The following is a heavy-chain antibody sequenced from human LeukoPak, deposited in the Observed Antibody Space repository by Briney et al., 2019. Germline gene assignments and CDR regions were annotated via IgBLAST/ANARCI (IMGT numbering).Heavy chain of an antibody. V-gene: IGHV1-2*02. CDR3: ASALIAVDGTSFDS. J-gene: IGHJ4*02. CDR2: INPNSGGT. D-gene: IGHD6-19*01. CDR1: GYTFTGYY. Sequence: ASVKVSCKTSGYTFTGYYMHWVRQAPGQGLEWMAWINPNSGGTNSAQKLQGRVTMTRDTSISTAYMELSSLRSDDTAVYYCASALIAVDGTSFDSWGQGTLVTVSS.